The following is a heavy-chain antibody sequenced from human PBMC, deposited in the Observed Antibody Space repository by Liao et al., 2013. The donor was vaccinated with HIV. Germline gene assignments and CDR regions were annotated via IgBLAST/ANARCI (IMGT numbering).Heavy chain of an antibody. V-gene: IGHV4-34*01. Sequence: QVQLQQWGAGLLKPSETLSLTCAVHGGSFSGYYWSWIRQPPGKGLEWIGEINHSGSTNYNPSLKSRVTISVDTSKNQFSLKLSSVTAADTAVYYCARGNYGDYLDYWGQGTLVTVSS. CDR2: INHSGST. CDR3: ARGNYGDYLDY. CDR1: GGSFSGYY. D-gene: IGHD4-17*01. J-gene: IGHJ4*02.